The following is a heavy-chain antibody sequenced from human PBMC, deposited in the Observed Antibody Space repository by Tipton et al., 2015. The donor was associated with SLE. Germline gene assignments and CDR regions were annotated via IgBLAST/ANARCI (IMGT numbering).Heavy chain of an antibody. J-gene: IGHJ4*02. CDR1: GGSLSGYY. D-gene: IGHD3-22*01. V-gene: IGHV4-34*01. CDR3: ARAGDSSGYYYAY. Sequence: GSLRLSCAVFGGSLSGYYWSWMRQLPGKGLEWIGEINHSVSANYNPSLKSRVTISVDTSKNQFSLKLTSVTAADTAMYYCARAGDSSGYYYAYWGQGTLVTVSS. CDR2: INHSVSA.